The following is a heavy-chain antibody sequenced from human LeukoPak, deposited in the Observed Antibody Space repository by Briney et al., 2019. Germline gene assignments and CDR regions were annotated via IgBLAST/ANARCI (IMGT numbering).Heavy chain of an antibody. J-gene: IGHJ5*02. CDR2: VHPHGIL. Sequence: SETLSLTCAVYGGSCDDYYCSWIRQPPGKGLEWIGEVHPHGILYYNSSLLSRVTISIDTSKTQFSLRLTSVTASDTAFYYCARGRDRSKAGDLWGQGSLVTLSS. CDR1: GGSCDDYY. V-gene: IGHV4-34*01. CDR3: ARGRDRSKAGDL. D-gene: IGHD5-24*01.